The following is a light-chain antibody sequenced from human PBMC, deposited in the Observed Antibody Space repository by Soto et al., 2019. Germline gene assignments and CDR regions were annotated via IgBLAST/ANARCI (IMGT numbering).Light chain of an antibody. Sequence: ENVLTQSPGTLSLSPAYRATLSCMASQSLSGNYLAWYQQKPGQAPRVLIYRASSRATGIPDRFSGSGSGTDFTLTISSLQAEDVAVYYCQQYYSTPLTFGGGTKVDI. J-gene: IGKJ4*01. V-gene: IGKV3-20*01. CDR3: QQYYSTPLT. CDR1: QSLSGNY. CDR2: RAS.